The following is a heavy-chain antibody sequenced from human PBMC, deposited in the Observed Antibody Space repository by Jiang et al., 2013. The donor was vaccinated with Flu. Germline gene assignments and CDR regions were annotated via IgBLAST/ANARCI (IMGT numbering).Heavy chain of an antibody. CDR2: INDSGRT. D-gene: IGHD6-13*01. CDR3: ARRGAATGLWYFDL. J-gene: IGHJ2*01. Sequence: TCAVYDGSFSNYHWSWIRQPPGQGLEWIGEINDSGRTNYNPSLKSRVTISVDTSKNQFSLKLSFVTAADTAVYYCARRGAATGLWYFDLWGRGTLVTVSS. V-gene: IGHV4-34*01. CDR1: DGSFSNYH.